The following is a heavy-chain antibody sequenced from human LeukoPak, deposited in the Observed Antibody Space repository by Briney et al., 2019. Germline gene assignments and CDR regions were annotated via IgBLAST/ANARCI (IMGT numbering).Heavy chain of an antibody. D-gene: IGHD2-21*01. CDR1: GGTFSRYT. J-gene: IGHJ3*02. Sequence: SVKVSCKASGGTFSRYTFSWVRQAPGQGLEWMGRIIPIFGIANYAQKFHGRVTITADKSTSTAHMELSSLRSEDTAVYYCARPHEPFWGGDCYLGLDAFDIWGQGTMVTVSS. V-gene: IGHV1-69*02. CDR3: ARPHEPFWGGDCYLGLDAFDI. CDR2: IIPIFGIA.